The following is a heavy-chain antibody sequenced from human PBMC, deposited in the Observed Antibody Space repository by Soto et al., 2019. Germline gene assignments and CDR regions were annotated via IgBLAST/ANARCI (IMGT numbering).Heavy chain of an antibody. Sequence: PVPVSCKASGGTFSSYAISWERQAPGQGLEWMGGIIPIFGTANYAQKFQGRVTSTADESTSTAYMELSSLRSEDTAVYYCAGRWGSWCRYYYYGMDVWGQGATVTVSS. D-gene: IGHD2-15*01. CDR1: GGTFSSYA. J-gene: IGHJ6*02. V-gene: IGHV1-69*13. CDR3: AGRWGSWCRYYYYGMDV. CDR2: IIPIFGTA.